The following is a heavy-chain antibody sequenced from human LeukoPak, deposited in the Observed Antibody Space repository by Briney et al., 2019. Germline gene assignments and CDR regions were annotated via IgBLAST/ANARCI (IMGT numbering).Heavy chain of an antibody. CDR1: GGSISSGGYC. V-gene: IGHV4-30-2*01. Sequence: SQTLSLTCAVSGGSISSGGYCWGWIRQPPGKGLEWICYIYHSGSTYCNPSLKSRVTISVDRSTNQFSLKLSSVTAADTAVYYCARSLGYCSGGSCRDAFDIWGQGTMVTVSS. CDR2: IYHSGST. J-gene: IGHJ3*02. D-gene: IGHD2-15*01. CDR3: ARSLGYCSGGSCRDAFDI.